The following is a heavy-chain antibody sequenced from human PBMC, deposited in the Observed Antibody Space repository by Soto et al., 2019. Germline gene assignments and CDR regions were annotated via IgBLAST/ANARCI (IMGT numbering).Heavy chain of an antibody. D-gene: IGHD3-9*01. J-gene: IGHJ4*02. CDR1: GYTFTGYY. Sequence: ASVKVSCKASGYTFTGYYMHWVRQAPGQGLEWMGWINPNSGGTNYAQKFQGRVTMTRDTSTSTVYMELTSLRFEDTAMYYCARDLKYYDILTGLDYWGQRTQVTVSS. CDR2: INPNSGGT. CDR3: ARDLKYYDILTGLDY. V-gene: IGHV1-2*02.